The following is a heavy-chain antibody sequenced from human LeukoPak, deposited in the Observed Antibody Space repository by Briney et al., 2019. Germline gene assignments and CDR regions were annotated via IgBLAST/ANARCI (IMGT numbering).Heavy chain of an antibody. Sequence: SETLSLTCTVSGGSVSGDSWTWIRQPAGKGLEWIGYIYYTGGINYNPSLESRVAMSVDTSKNQLSLKLTSVTAADTAVYFCARNGFRTKCGVDCNSDYMDVWGKGTTVTVSS. V-gene: IGHV4-59*02. CDR3: ARNGFRTKCGVDCNSDYMDV. D-gene: IGHD2-21*02. CDR1: GGSVSGDS. CDR2: IYYTGGI. J-gene: IGHJ6*03.